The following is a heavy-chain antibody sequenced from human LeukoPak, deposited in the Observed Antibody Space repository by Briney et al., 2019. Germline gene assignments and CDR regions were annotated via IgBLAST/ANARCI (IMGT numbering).Heavy chain of an antibody. CDR3: ARSDYWSAFDY. CDR1: GYTLTELS. J-gene: IGHJ4*02. Sequence: GASVKVSCKVSGYTLTELSMHWVRQMPGKGLERMGIIYPGDSDTRYSPSFQGQVTISADKSISTAYLQWSSLKASDTAMYYCARSDYWSAFDYWGQGTLVTVSS. D-gene: IGHD4-17*01. V-gene: IGHV5-51*01. CDR2: IYPGDSDT.